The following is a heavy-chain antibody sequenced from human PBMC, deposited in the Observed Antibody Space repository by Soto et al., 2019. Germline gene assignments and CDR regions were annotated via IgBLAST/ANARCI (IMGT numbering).Heavy chain of an antibody. V-gene: IGHV2-5*01. CDR3: GHRQGHGQWLVGRQVDWFDL. Sequence: QIPLQQSGPTLVQPTQPLTLTCTFSGFSLSTSGVGVRWIRQPPGKALERLALIYWNDDTRYRPSLKSRLTLTTDNSKSQVVVTRSFMDPVDTDTYYCGHRQGHGQWLVGRQVDWFDLWCQRTRVSVSS. CDR2: IYWNDDT. D-gene: IGHD6-19*01. J-gene: IGHJ5*02. CDR1: GFSLSTSGVG.